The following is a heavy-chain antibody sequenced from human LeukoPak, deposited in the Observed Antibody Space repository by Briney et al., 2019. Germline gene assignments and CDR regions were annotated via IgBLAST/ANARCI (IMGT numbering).Heavy chain of an antibody. J-gene: IGHJ4*02. Sequence: ASVKVSCKASGYTFTGYYMHWVRQAPGQGLEWMGWINPNSGGTNYAQKFQGRVTMTRDTSISTAYMELSRLRSDDTAVYYCARDIRVGYYDSSGYSYWGPGTLVTVSS. CDR3: ARDIRVGYYDSSGYSY. CDR2: INPNSGGT. D-gene: IGHD3-22*01. CDR1: GYTFTGYY. V-gene: IGHV1-2*02.